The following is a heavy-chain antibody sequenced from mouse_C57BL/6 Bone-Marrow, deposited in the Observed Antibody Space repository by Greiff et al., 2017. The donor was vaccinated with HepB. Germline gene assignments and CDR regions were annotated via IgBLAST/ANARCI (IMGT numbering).Heavy chain of an antibody. Sequence: QVQLKQPGAELVKPGASVKLSCKASGYTFTSYWMHWVKQRPGQGLEWIGMIHPNSGSTNYNEKFKSKATLTVDKSSSTAYMQLSSLTSEDSAVYYCAGGFYDYDFGWAMDYWGQGTSVTVSS. V-gene: IGHV1-64*01. J-gene: IGHJ4*01. D-gene: IGHD2-4*01. CDR2: IHPNSGST. CDR1: GYTFTSYW. CDR3: AGGFYDYDFGWAMDY.